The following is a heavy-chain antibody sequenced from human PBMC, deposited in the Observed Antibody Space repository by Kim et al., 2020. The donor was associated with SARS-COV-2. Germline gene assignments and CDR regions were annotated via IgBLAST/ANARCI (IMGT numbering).Heavy chain of an antibody. D-gene: IGHD1-26*01. CDR2: IYYSGST. Sequence: SETLSLTCTVSGGSISSYYWSWIRQPPGKGLEWIGYIYYSGSTNYNPSLKSRVTISVDTSKNQFSLKLSSVTAADTAVYYCARDGGSTSGDAFDIWGQGTMVTVSS. CDR1: GGSISSYY. V-gene: IGHV4-59*01. CDR3: ARDGGSTSGDAFDI. J-gene: IGHJ3*02.